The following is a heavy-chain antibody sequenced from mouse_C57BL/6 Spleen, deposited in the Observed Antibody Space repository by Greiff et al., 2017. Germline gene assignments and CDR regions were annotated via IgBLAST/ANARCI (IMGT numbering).Heavy chain of an antibody. CDR1: GYTFTSYW. CDR3: ARSDYYGSSYRYFDV. D-gene: IGHD1-1*01. V-gene: IGHV1-53*01. Sequence: QVQLQQPGTELVKPGASVKLSCKASGYTFTSYWMHWVKQRPGQGLEWIGNINPSNGGTNYNEKFKSKATLTVDKSSSTAYMQLSSLTSEDAAVYYCARSDYYGSSYRYFDVWGTGTTVTVSS. J-gene: IGHJ1*03. CDR2: INPSNGGT.